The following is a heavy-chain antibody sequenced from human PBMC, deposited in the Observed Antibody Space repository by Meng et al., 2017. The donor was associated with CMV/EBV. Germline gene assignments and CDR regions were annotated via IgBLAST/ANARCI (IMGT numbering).Heavy chain of an antibody. J-gene: IGHJ4*02. CDR1: FTFVSYG. V-gene: IGHV3-30*02. CDR3: AKEWGWCSSTSCYTLDY. Sequence: FTFVSYGMHWVRQAPGKRLECVAFIRYDGSHNYYADSVKGRFTISRDNSKNTLYLQMNSLRAEDTAVYYCAKEWGWCSSTSCYTLDYWGQGTLVTVSS. CDR2: IRYDGSHN. D-gene: IGHD2-2*01.